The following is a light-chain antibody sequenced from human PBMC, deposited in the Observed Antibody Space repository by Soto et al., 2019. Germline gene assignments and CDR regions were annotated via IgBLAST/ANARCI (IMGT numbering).Light chain of an antibody. CDR2: ATS. CDR3: HQYGSSLLT. Sequence: EIVLTQSPGTLSLSPGQRATLSCRASQSVSSNFLAWYQQKPGQAPRLLIYATSSRATGIPGRFSGSGSGTDFTLTISRLEPEDFAVYYCHQYGSSLLTFGGGTKVDIK. J-gene: IGKJ4*01. CDR1: QSVSSNF. V-gene: IGKV3-20*01.